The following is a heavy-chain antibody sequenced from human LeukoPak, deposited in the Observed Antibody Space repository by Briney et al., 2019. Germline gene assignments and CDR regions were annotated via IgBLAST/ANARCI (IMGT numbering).Heavy chain of an antibody. CDR2: INPSGGRT. CDR1: GYTFTSSY. Sequence: ASVKVSCKASGYTFTSSYIHWVRQAPGQGLEWMGIINPSGGRTTYAQKFQGRVTMTSDTSTSTVYMGLSSLTSEDTAVYYCARGSRFMDVWGKGTPVTVSS. J-gene: IGHJ6*03. V-gene: IGHV1-46*03. CDR3: ARGSRFMDV.